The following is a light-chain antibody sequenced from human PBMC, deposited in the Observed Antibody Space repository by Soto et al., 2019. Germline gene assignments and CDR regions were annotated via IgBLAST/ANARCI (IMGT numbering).Light chain of an antibody. CDR2: DVS. CDR3: LHPTDFT. Sequence: DIPMTQSPSTLAASVGDTVTMTCRSSSKWLAWYQKKPGKAPKLLIYDVSNLERGVPPRFSGSTSGAESTLTITGLQPDDLGTYYCLHPTDFTFGQGTKVEIK. J-gene: IGKJ2*01. CDR1: SSSKW. V-gene: IGKV1-5*01.